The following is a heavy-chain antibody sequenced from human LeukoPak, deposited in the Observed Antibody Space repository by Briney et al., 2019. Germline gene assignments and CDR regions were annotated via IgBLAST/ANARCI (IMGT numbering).Heavy chain of an antibody. D-gene: IGHD6-19*01. V-gene: IGHV3-33*06. CDR1: GFTFTSHA. CDR2: IWYDGSSK. Sequence: GGSLRLSCSPSGFTFTSHAMHWVRQAPGQWLEWVALIWYDGSSKNYADSVKGRFTISRDFSKNMLYLQMDSLRVEDTAVYYCAKALGSGWSPAGPDYWGQGTLVTVSS. J-gene: IGHJ4*02. CDR3: AKALGSGWSPAGPDY.